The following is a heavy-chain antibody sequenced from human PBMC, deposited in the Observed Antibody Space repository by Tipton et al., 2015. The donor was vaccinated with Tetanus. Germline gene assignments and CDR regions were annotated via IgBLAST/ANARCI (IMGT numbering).Heavy chain of an antibody. J-gene: IGHJ4*02. V-gene: IGHV4-39*02. CDR1: GGSLRTSDYY. CDR2: VSYSGRT. CDR3: ARLREIVSRSGWAFDY. Sequence: LSLTCIVSGGSLRTSDYYGAWVRQSPVKGLEWIGSVSYSGRTYYNPSVKSRVTMSVDTSKKDFSVRLTSVTAADTAVYYCARLREIVSRSGWAFDYWGQGILVTVSS. D-gene: IGHD5/OR15-5a*01.